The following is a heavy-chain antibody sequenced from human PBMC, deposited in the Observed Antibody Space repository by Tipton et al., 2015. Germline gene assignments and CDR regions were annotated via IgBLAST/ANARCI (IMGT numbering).Heavy chain of an antibody. CDR3: VRDCNSSTCYTYYAMDV. J-gene: IGHJ6*02. V-gene: IGHV3-48*02. Sequence: SLRLSCVASGFTFRNYSMNWVRQAPGKGLECISFISSGGSTIYYADSVKGRFTISRDNAKDSLSLHMNNLRDEDTALYFCVRDCNSSTCYTYYAMDVWGQGTTVTVSS. CDR2: ISSGGSTI. D-gene: IGHD2-2*01. CDR1: GFTFRNYS.